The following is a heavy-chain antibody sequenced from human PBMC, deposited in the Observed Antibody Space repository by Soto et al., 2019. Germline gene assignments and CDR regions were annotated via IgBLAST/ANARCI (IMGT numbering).Heavy chain of an antibody. Sequence: SETLSLTCAVSGGSISSGGYSWSWIRQPPGKGLEWIGYIYHSGSTYYNPSLKSRVTISVDTSKNQFSLKLSSVTAADTAVYYRARQGRYYDFWSGYYGREYYYYGMDVWGQGTTVTVSS. CDR1: GGSISSGGYS. D-gene: IGHD3-3*01. J-gene: IGHJ6*02. CDR2: IYHSGST. V-gene: IGHV4-30-2*03. CDR3: ARQGRYYDFWSGYYGREYYYYGMDV.